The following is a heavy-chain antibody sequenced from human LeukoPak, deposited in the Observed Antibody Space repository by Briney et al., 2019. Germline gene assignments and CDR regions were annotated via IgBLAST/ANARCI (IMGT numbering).Heavy chain of an antibody. Sequence: PGGSLRLSCAASGFTFDDYAMHWVRHAPGKGLEWVSGISWNSGSIGYADSVKGRFTISRDNAKNSLYLQMNSLRAEDTALYYCAKVQVDTAMVRWLAFDIWGQGTMVTVSS. CDR3: AKVQVDTAMVRWLAFDI. CDR2: ISWNSGSI. CDR1: GFTFDDYA. D-gene: IGHD5-18*01. V-gene: IGHV3-9*01. J-gene: IGHJ3*02.